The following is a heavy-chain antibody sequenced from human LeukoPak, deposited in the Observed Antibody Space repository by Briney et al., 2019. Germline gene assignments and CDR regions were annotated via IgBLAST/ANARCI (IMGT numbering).Heavy chain of an antibody. D-gene: IGHD3-10*01. J-gene: IGHJ6*02. CDR1: GFTFSSYA. CDR3: AKDHFRSYFYYGMDV. CDR2: ISGSGGST. Sequence: PGGSLRLSCAASGFTFSSYAMSWVRQAPGKGLEWVSAISGSGGSTYYADSVKGRPTISRDNSKNTLYLQMNSLRAEDTAVYYCAKDHFRSYFYYGMDVWGQGTTVTVSS. V-gene: IGHV3-23*01.